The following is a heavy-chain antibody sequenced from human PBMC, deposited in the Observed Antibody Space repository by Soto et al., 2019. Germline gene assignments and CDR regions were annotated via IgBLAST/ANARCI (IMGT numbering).Heavy chain of an antibody. D-gene: IGHD3-3*01. Sequence: QLQLQESGPGLVKPSETLSLTCSVSGGSISISSYYWGWVRQPPGKGLEWIASMYYSGGTYYNPPLNIRATISVDKSTNQFSLKLTSATAADPAVYYCARLDRFLEYFNHWGQGTLVTVSS. CDR1: GGSISISSYY. CDR3: ARLDRFLEYFNH. V-gene: IGHV4-39*01. J-gene: IGHJ1*01. CDR2: MYYSGGT.